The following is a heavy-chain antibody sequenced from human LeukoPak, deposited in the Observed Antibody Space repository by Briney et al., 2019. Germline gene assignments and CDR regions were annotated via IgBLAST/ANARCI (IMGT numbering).Heavy chain of an antibody. CDR1: GFTFSTYA. Sequence: GGSLRLSCAASGFTFSTYAMSWVRQAPGKGLEWVSGINNNGAETYYADSVKGRFTISRDNSKNTLYLQMNSLRAEDTAVYYCAKDDRIAAAGTGYWGQGTLVTVSS. D-gene: IGHD6-13*01. CDR2: INNNGAET. CDR3: AKDDRIAAAGTGY. V-gene: IGHV3-23*01. J-gene: IGHJ4*02.